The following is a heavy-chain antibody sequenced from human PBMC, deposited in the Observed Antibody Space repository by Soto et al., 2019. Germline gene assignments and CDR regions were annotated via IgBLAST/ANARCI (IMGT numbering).Heavy chain of an antibody. Sequence: EVQLVESGGGLVKPGGSLRLSCVASGFTFSTYDMNWVRQAPGKGLEWVSSISGSSNYIYYADSVKGRFTISRDNAKNSLYLQLNSLRADDTAVYYCARDSSPNHNYYYGMDVWCQGTTVTVSS. D-gene: IGHD6-13*01. CDR1: GFTFSTYD. CDR2: ISGSSNYI. J-gene: IGHJ6*02. CDR3: ARDSSPNHNYYYGMDV. V-gene: IGHV3-21*01.